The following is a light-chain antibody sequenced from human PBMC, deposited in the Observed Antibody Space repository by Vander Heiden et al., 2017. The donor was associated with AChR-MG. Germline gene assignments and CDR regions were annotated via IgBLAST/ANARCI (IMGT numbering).Light chain of an antibody. CDR1: NRDIGDYNY. CDR3: SSYTSKSTLM. Sequence: QSALTQPASVSRSPGQSITISCTGTNRDIGDYNYVSWYQQHPGEAPKLMIFDVNKRPSGISNRFSGSKSGNTASLTISGLQAEDEGDYFCSSYTSKSTLMFGGGTKLTVL. J-gene: IGLJ3*02. CDR2: DVN. V-gene: IGLV2-14*03.